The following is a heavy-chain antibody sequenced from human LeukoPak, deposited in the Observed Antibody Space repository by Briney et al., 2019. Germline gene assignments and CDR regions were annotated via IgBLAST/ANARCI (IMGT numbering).Heavy chain of an antibody. V-gene: IGHV3-23*01. CDR1: GFIFHTYD. J-gene: IGHJ4*02. D-gene: IGHD5-18*01. CDR3: AKTARYSYGYEDY. CDR2: ISGGATRT. Sequence: GGSLRLSCAASGFIFHTYDMSWVRQAPGKGPVWVSGISGGATRTYYTDSVTGRFTISRDNSKNTLYLQMNSLRGEDTAVYYCAKTARYSYGYEDYWGQGTLVTVSS.